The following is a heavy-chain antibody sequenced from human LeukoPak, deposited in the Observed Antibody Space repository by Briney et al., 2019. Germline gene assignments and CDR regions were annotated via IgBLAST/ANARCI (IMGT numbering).Heavy chain of an antibody. Sequence: GGSLRLSCAASGFTFSNSAMSWVRQAPGKGLEWVSTLSGSGITTYYADSVKGRFTISRDNYKNTLYLQMNSLRAEDTAVYYCAKGIYSSGWSYFDYWGHGTLVTVSS. J-gene: IGHJ4*01. CDR2: LSGSGITT. D-gene: IGHD6-19*01. V-gene: IGHV3-23*01. CDR1: GFTFSNSA. CDR3: AKGIYSSGWSYFDY.